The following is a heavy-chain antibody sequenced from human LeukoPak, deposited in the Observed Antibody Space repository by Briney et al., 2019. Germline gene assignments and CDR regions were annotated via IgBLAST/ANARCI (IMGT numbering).Heavy chain of an antibody. Sequence: PGESLKISFKGSGYSFTRNWIGWVRQMPGKGLEWMGIIYPSDSDTRYSPSFQGQVTISADKSISTAYLQWSSLKASDTAMYYCARHVPYSGSYYFDYWGQGTLVTVSS. J-gene: IGHJ4*02. D-gene: IGHD1-26*01. V-gene: IGHV5-51*01. CDR3: ARHVPYSGSYYFDY. CDR1: GYSFTRNW. CDR2: IYPSDSDT.